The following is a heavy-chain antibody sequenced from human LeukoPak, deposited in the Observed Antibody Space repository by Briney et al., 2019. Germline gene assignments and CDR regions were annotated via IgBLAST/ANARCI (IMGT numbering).Heavy chain of an antibody. CDR2: INPNSGGT. D-gene: IGHD5-12*01. CDR1: GYTFTGYY. J-gene: IGHJ4*02. Sequence: ASVKVSCKASGYTFTGYYMHWVRQAPGQGLEWMGWINPNSGGTNYAQKFQGRVTMTRDTSISTAYMELSRLRSDDTAVYYCARDLRGYSGYADYYFDYWSQGTLVTVSS. CDR3: ARDLRGYSGYADYYFDY. V-gene: IGHV1-2*02.